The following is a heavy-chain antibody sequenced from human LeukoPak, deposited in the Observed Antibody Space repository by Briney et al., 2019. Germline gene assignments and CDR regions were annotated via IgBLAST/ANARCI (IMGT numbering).Heavy chain of an antibody. CDR2: ISGSGGST. D-gene: IGHD6-19*01. J-gene: IGHJ4*02. CDR1: GFTFSNFA. Sequence: SGGSLRLSCAASGFTFSNFAMTWVRQAPGRGLEWVPTISGSGGSTFYADSVKGRFPISRDNSKNTLFLQMNSLRAEDTAIYYCAKAGSSGWSSSGGDYWGQGSVVTVSS. V-gene: IGHV3-23*01. CDR3: AKAGSSGWSSSGGDY.